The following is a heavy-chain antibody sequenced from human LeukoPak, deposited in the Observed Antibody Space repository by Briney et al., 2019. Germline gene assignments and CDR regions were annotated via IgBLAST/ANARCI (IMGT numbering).Heavy chain of an antibody. Sequence: GGSLRLSCAASGFTFSSYSMNWVRQAPGKGLEWVSSISSSSSYIHYADSVKGRFTISRDNAKNTLYLQMNSLRAEDTAVYYCAREIGSFDVWGKGTTVTISS. V-gene: IGHV3-21*01. CDR3: AREIGSFDV. D-gene: IGHD6-13*01. J-gene: IGHJ6*04. CDR1: GFTFSSYS. CDR2: ISSSSSYI.